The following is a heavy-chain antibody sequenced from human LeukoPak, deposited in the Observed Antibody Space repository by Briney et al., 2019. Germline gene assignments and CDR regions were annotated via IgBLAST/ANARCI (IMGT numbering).Heavy chain of an antibody. J-gene: IGHJ4*02. CDR2: ISYDGSNK. CDR1: GFTFSSYA. CDR3: ARGSGYNYGFPDY. D-gene: IGHD5-18*01. Sequence: GGSLRLSCAASGFTFSSYAMHWVRQAPGRGLEWVPVISYDGSNKYYADSVKGRFTISRDNSKNTLFLQMNSLRAEDTAVYYCARGSGYNYGFPDYWGQGTLVTVSS. V-gene: IGHV3-30*14.